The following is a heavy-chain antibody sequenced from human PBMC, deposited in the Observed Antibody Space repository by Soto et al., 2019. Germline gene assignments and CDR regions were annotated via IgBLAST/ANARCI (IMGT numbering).Heavy chain of an antibody. Sequence: SVKVSCKASGGTFSSYAISWVRQAPGQGLEWMGGIIPIFGTANYAQKFQGRVTITADKSTSTAYMELSSLRSEDTAGDYCGRRGVDGVPYYYTVMAVWGNGTTVPVS. V-gene: IGHV1-69*06. CDR2: IIPIFGTA. D-gene: IGHD3-3*01. CDR3: GRRGVDGVPYYYTVMAV. J-gene: IGHJ6*04. CDR1: GGTFSSYA.